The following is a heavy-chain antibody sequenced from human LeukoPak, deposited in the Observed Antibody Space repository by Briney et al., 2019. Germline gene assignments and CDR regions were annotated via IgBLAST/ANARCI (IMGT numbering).Heavy chain of an antibody. D-gene: IGHD5-18*01. V-gene: IGHV1-2*02. Sequence: ASVKVSCKASGYTFTDYFMHWVRQALGQGLEWMGWINPNSGGTHYAQKFQGRVTMTRDTSISTAYMELSRLRSDDTAVYYCARDPGYSSPRGDYWGQGTLVTVSS. J-gene: IGHJ4*02. CDR2: INPNSGGT. CDR1: GYTFTDYF. CDR3: ARDPGYSSPRGDY.